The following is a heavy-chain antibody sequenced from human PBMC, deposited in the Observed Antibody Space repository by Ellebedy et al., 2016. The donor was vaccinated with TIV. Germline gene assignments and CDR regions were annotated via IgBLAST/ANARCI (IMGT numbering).Heavy chain of an antibody. Sequence: MPSETLSLTCPVSGGSISSYYWSWIRQPPGKGLEWIGYFYNSVNTIYNPSLKSRVSMSVDTSQNQVSLKLRSVTAEDTAVYYGARFFESGSTGDYWGQGTLVTVSS. CDR2: FYNSVNT. CDR1: GGSISSYY. CDR3: ARFFESGSTGDY. J-gene: IGHJ4*02. V-gene: IGHV4-59*08. D-gene: IGHD1-14*01.